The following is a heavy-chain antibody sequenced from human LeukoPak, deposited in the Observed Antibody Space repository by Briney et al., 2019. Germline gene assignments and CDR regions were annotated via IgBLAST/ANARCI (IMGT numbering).Heavy chain of an antibody. J-gene: IGHJ4*02. D-gene: IGHD3-16*01. CDR2: ISGSGDTI. V-gene: IGHV3-48*03. Sequence: GGSLRLSCAASGFTFSAYEMNWVRQAPGKGLEWLSYISGSGDTIYYAESVKGRFTISRDNAKNSLYLQMSSLRAEDTAVYYCVSAYGGLLHYWGQGTLVTVSS. CDR3: VSAYGGLLHY. CDR1: GFTFSAYE.